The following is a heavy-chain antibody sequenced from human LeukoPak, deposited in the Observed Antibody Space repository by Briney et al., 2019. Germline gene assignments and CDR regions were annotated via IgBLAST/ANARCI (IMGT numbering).Heavy chain of an antibody. Sequence: PGGSLRLSCAASGFTLSSYWMSWVRQAPEKGLEGVANIKQDGCEKYYVDSVKGRFTISRDSAKNSLYLQMNSLRAEDTAVYYCARSDYDYVWGSYRYTGYFDYWGQGTLVTVSS. J-gene: IGHJ4*02. CDR3: ARSDYDYVWGSYRYTGYFDY. CDR1: GFTLSSYW. D-gene: IGHD3-16*02. V-gene: IGHV3-7*01. CDR2: IKQDGCEK.